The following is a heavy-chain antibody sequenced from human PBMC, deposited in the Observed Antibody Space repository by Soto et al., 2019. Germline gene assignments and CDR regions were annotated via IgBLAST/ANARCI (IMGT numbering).Heavy chain of an antibody. D-gene: IGHD3-9*01. V-gene: IGHV4-30-4*01. Sequence: QVQLQESGPGLVKPSQTLSLTCTVSGGSISSGDYYWSWIRQPPGKGLEWIGYIYYSGSTYYNPSLTSRVTISVDTSKNQFSLKLSSVTAAYTAVYYCARDHYVYDILTGYGYYYGMDVWGQGTTVTVSS. CDR1: GGSISSGDYY. CDR2: IYYSGST. CDR3: ARDHYVYDILTGYGYYYGMDV. J-gene: IGHJ6*02.